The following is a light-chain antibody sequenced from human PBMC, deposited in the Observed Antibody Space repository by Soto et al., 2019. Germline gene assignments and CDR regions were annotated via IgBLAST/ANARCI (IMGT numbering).Light chain of an antibody. J-gene: IGKJ3*01. CDR3: QKYNSALGFT. Sequence: DIQMTQSPSSLSASVGDRVTITCRASQGISNYLAWYQQKPGKVPKLLIYAASTLQPGVPSRFSGSGPGTDFTLTISSLQPEDVATYYCQKYNSALGFTFGPGTTVDIK. CDR2: AAS. CDR1: QGISNY. V-gene: IGKV1-27*01.